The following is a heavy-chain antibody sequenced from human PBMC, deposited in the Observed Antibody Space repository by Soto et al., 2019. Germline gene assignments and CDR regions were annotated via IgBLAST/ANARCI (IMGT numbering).Heavy chain of an antibody. CDR3: ARSPMNRGVIGAFDP. CDR1: GYTFTSYG. Sequence: GASVKVSCKASGYTFTSYGISWVRQAPGQGLEWMGWISAGKGDTIYSQKFQDRITINRDTSASTAYMELGRLRPEDMAVYYCARSPMNRGVIGAFDPWGQGTLVTVSS. CDR2: ISAGKGDT. D-gene: IGHD3-10*01. J-gene: IGHJ5*02. V-gene: IGHV1-18*03.